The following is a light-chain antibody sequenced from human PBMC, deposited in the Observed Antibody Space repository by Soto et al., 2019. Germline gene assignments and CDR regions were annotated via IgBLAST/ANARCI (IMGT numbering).Light chain of an antibody. Sequence: QSVLTQPPSVSGAPGQRVTISCTGSSSNIGAGYDVHWYHQLPGTAPKLLIYGNNNRPSGVPDRFSGSRSGTSASLANTGLQAEDEADYYCQSYDSSLSVWVFGGGTKLTVL. CDR1: SSNIGAGYD. V-gene: IGLV1-40*01. CDR2: GNN. CDR3: QSYDSSLSVWV. J-gene: IGLJ3*02.